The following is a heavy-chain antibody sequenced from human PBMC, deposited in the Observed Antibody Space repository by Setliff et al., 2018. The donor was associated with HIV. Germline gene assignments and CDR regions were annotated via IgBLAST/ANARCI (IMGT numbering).Heavy chain of an antibody. CDR3: ARDILERGYYYYYMDV. CDR1: GYTFGSHA. Sequence: SVKVSCKTSGYTFGSHAISWVRQAPGQGLEWMGGIIPIFGTANYAQKFQGRVTITADESTSTAYMELSSLRSEDTAVYYCARDILERGYYYYYMDVWGKGTTVTVSS. D-gene: IGHD3-3*01. V-gene: IGHV1-69*13. J-gene: IGHJ6*03. CDR2: IIPIFGTA.